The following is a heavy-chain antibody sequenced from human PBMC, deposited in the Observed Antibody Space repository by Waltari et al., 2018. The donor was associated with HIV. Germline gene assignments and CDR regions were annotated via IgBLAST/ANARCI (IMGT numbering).Heavy chain of an antibody. CDR1: ASSISRNLY. CDR2: IYRSGTT. D-gene: IGHD3-22*01. J-gene: IGHJ3*02. Sequence: QVLLQESGPRLVKSSETLSLTCTVSASSISRNLYWGWIRQAPGKGLEWIGSIYRSGTTYYNPSFKTRVTISVNMSKNQYSLKLSSLTAADTAVYYCARDQDYYDSSGYTSYAFDIWGRGTMIIVSS. V-gene: IGHV4-38-2*02. CDR3: ARDQDYYDSSGYTSYAFDI.